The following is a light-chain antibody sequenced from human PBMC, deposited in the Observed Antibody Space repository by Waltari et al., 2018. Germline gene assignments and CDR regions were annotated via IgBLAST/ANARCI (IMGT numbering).Light chain of an antibody. Sequence: SYELTQPPSVSVSPGQTASISCSGDNLGSKYVCWYQHKPGQSPVLVIYQDDKRPSGIPERFSGSNSGNTATLTISGTQAVDEADYYCQSWDSRLYVFGTGTKVTVL. CDR3: QSWDSRLYV. V-gene: IGLV3-1*01. CDR2: QDD. J-gene: IGLJ1*01. CDR1: NLGSKY.